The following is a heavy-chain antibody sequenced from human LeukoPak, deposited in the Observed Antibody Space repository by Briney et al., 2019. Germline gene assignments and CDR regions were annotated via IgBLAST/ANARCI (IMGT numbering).Heavy chain of an antibody. CDR1: GFTFSGSA. J-gene: IGHJ4*02. V-gene: IGHV3-73*01. Sequence: GGSLKPSCAASGFTFSGSAMHWVRQASGKGLEWVGRIRSKANSYATAYAASVKGRFTISRDDSKNTAYLQMNSLKTEDTAVYYCTRDLLEFGDYGGNLSDYWGQGTLVTVSS. CDR2: IRSKANSYAT. CDR3: TRDLLEFGDYGGNLSDY. D-gene: IGHD4-23*01.